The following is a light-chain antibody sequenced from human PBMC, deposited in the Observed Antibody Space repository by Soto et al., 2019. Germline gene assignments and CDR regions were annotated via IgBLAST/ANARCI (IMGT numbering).Light chain of an antibody. J-gene: IGKJ1*01. V-gene: IGKV1-5*01. CDR1: QSISSW. CDR3: QQDNSFPWT. CDR2: DAS. Sequence: GDRVTITCRASQSISSWLAWYQQKPGKAPKLLIYDASSLESGVPSRFSGSGSGTEFTLTISSLQPDDFATYYCQQDNSFPWTVGQGTKVDIK.